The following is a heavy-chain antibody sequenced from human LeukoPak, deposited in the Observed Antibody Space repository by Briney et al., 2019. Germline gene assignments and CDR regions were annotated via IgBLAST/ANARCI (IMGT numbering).Heavy chain of an antibody. J-gene: IGHJ4*02. V-gene: IGHV3-23*01. D-gene: IGHD3-22*01. CDR3: AKDPHDYYDSSGYYGY. CDR2: ISGSGGST. Sequence: GGSLRLPCAASGFTFSSYAMSWVRQAPGKGLEWVSAISGSGGSTYYADSVKGRFTISRDNSKNTLYLQMNSLRAEDTAVYYCAKDPHDYYDSSGYYGYWGQGTLVTVSS. CDR1: GFTFSSYA.